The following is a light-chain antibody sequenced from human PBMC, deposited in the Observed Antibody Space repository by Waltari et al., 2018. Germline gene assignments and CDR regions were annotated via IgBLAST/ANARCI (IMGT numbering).Light chain of an antibody. J-gene: IGKJ4*01. V-gene: IGKV3D-15*01. CDR1: QSVSSN. CDR3: QQYNNWPPLT. CDR2: GAS. Sequence: DIVMPQSPATMSVATGERATLSCRASQSVSSNLAWYQQKPGQAPRLLIYGASTRATGIPARFSGSGSGTEFTRTISSLQSEDFAVYYCQQYNNWPPLTFGGGTKVEIK.